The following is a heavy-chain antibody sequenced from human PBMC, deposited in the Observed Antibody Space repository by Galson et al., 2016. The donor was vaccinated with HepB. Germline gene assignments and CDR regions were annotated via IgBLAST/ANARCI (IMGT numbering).Heavy chain of an antibody. J-gene: IGHJ6*02. D-gene: IGHD2-2*03. CDR3: ARDYGYCTSTTCPESLYYHYCLDV. V-gene: IGHV4-59*01. CDR1: GVSINDYY. CDR2: IYSTVNT. Sequence: ETLSLTCTVSGVSINDYYWNWIRQPPGKGLEWIGNIYSTVNTNFNPSLKIRVTISLDMSKKQFSLKLSSVTAADTAVYYCARDYGYCTSTTCPESLYYHYCLDVWGQGTTVIVSS.